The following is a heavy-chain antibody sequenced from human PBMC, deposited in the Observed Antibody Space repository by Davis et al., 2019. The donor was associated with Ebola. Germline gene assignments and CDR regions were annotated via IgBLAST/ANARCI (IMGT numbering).Heavy chain of an antibody. CDR2: IIPVFGTR. CDR1: GYTFTGYY. V-gene: IGHV1-69*13. Sequence: SVKVSCKASGYTFTGYYMHWVRQAPGQGLEWMGGIIPVFGTRTNARKFQGRVTISADESTTTAYLDLNNLGSDDTAVYYCARQGSARRTAFDVWGQGTMVTVSS. CDR3: ARQGSARRTAFDV. D-gene: IGHD1-1*01. J-gene: IGHJ3*01.